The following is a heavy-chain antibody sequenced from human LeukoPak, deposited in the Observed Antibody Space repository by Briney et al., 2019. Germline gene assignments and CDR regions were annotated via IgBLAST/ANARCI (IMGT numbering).Heavy chain of an antibody. D-gene: IGHD3-3*01. Sequence: GGSLRLSCAASGFTFSDYYMSWIGQAPGKGLEWVSYISSSSSYTNYADSVKGRFTISRDNAKNSLYLQMNSLRAEDTAVYYCARALERSGYYTRYWGQGTLVTVSS. V-gene: IGHV3-11*06. CDR1: GFTFSDYY. CDR3: ARALERSGYYTRY. CDR2: ISSSSSYT. J-gene: IGHJ4*02.